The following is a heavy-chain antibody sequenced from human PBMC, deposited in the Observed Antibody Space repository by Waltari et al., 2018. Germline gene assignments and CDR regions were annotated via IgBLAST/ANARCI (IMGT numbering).Heavy chain of an antibody. V-gene: IGHV3-7*01. J-gene: IGHJ4*02. CDR1: GFTFSSYW. CDR2: IKQDGSAK. CDR3: ARAVDVADY. D-gene: IGHD5-12*01. Sequence: EIQVVESGGGLVQPGGSLRLSCAASGFTFSSYWMSWFRQAPGKGLEWVANIKQDGSAKFYLDSVKGRFTISRDNAKNTLYLQMNSLRAEDTALYYCARAVDVADYWGQGTLVTVSS.